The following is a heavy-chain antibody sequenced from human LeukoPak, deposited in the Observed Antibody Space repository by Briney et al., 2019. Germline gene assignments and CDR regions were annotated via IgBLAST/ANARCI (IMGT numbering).Heavy chain of an antibody. D-gene: IGHD6-13*01. CDR3: ASGSGEQPGILDY. CDR1: GYNFTTYW. V-gene: IGHV5-51*01. J-gene: IGHJ4*02. Sequence: GESLKISCKGSGYNFTTYWIGWVRQMPGKGLEWMGIIYPVDSKTRYSPSFQGQVTISADKSISTAYLQWSSLSDTDTAMYYCASGSGEQPGILDYWGQGTLVTVSS. CDR2: IYPVDSKT.